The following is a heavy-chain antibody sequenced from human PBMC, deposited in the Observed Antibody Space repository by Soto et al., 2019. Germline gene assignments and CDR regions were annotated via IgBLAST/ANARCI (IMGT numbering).Heavy chain of an antibody. Sequence: EVQLVESGGGLVQPGGSLRLSCAASGFTFSSYWMSWVRQAPGKGLEWVANIKQDGSEKYYVDSVKGRFTISRDNAKNSLYLKMNSLRAGDTAVYYCARSIAARLNWFDPWGQGTLVTVSS. CDR2: IKQDGSEK. CDR1: GFTFSSYW. J-gene: IGHJ5*02. D-gene: IGHD6-6*01. CDR3: ARSIAARLNWFDP. V-gene: IGHV3-7*01.